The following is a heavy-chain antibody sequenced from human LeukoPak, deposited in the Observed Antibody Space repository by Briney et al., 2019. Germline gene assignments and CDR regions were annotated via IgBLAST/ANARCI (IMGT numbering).Heavy chain of an antibody. D-gene: IGHD2/OR15-2a*01. J-gene: IGHJ4*02. Sequence: GGSLRLSCAASGFTFSSSAMSWVRQAPGKGLEWVSSISGSGSGGSTYYADSVKGRFTISRDNSKNTLYLQMNSLRAEDTAVYYCARTFYGNFDYWGQGTLVTVSS. V-gene: IGHV3-23*01. CDR2: ISGSGSGGST. CDR3: ARTFYGNFDY. CDR1: GFTFSSSA.